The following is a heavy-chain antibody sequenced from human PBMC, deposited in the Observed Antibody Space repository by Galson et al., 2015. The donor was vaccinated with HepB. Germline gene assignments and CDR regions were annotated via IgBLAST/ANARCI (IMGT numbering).Heavy chain of an antibody. CDR1: GYTFASRV. D-gene: IGHD3-10*01. V-gene: IGHV1-3*01. J-gene: IGHJ3*02. CDR3: ARGYKVLLWFGELLQGHDAFDI. Sequence: SVKVSCKASGYTFASRVMRWVRQAPGQRLEWMGRIYAGDGNTACSQNLQDRLTLSTDTSASTAYMELSSLRSEDTAVYYCARGYKVLLWFGELLQGHDAFDIWGQGTMVTVSS. CDR2: IYAGDGNT.